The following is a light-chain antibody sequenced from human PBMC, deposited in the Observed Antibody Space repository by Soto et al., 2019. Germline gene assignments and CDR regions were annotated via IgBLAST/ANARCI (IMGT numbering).Light chain of an antibody. Sequence: ELVLTQSPATLSVSPGERVTLSCRASETLISFLAWYQQKPGQAPRLLIYGASTRATGVPARFSGSGSATDFTSNISSLQSEDFAVYYCQSSNDWAFAVGQGTQREI. J-gene: IGKJ2*01. CDR3: QSSNDWAFA. V-gene: IGKV3-15*01. CDR2: GAS. CDR1: ETLISF.